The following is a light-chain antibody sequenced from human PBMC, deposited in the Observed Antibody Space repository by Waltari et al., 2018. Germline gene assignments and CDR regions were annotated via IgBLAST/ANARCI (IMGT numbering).Light chain of an antibody. CDR2: DVS. CDR1: RSAVGGYKY. V-gene: IGLV2-14*03. J-gene: IGLJ2*01. CDR3: SSFTGSSNLV. Sequence: SALTQPASVSGSPGQSITISCTGNRSAVGGYKYVYWYQQHPGRAPKVMIYDVSNRPSGVSNRFSGSKSGNTASLTISGLQAEDDADYYCSSFTGSSNLVFGGGTKLTVL.